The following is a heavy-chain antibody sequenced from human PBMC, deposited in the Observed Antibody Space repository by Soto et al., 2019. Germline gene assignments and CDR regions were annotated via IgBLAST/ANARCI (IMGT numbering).Heavy chain of an antibody. Sequence: SETLSLTCTVSGGSVNSGTDYWSWIRQPPGKGLEWIGYTSNSGSAKYNPSLKSRVTITTDTSTNHFSLKLTSVTAADTAVYYCASSKVVPAAISYYGMDVWGQGTTVTVSS. CDR1: GGSVNSGTDY. V-gene: IGHV4-61*03. D-gene: IGHD2-2*01. CDR2: TSNSGSA. J-gene: IGHJ6*02. CDR3: ASSKVVPAAISYYGMDV.